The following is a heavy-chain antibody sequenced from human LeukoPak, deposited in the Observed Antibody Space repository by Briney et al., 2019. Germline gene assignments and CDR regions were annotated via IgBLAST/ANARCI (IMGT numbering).Heavy chain of an antibody. Sequence: SETLSLTCAVYGGSFSGYYWSWIRQPPGKGLEWIGEINHSGSTNYNPSLKSRVTISVDTSKNQFSLKLSSVTAADTAVYYCARGNLGSPARITMASPKYCFDYWGQGTLVTVSS. CDR1: GGSFSGYY. J-gene: IGHJ4*02. D-gene: IGHD3-10*01. CDR3: ARGNLGSPARITMASPKYCFDY. V-gene: IGHV4-34*01. CDR2: INHSGST.